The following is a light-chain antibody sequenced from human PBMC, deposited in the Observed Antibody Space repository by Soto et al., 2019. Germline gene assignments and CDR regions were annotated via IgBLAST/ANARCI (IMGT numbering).Light chain of an antibody. V-gene: IGLV4-69*01. CDR3: QTWGTGIHV. CDR2: LNSDGSH. CDR1: SGHSSYA. Sequence: QLVLTQSPSASASLGASVKLTCTLSSGHSSYAIAWHQQQPEKGPRYLMKLNSDGSHSKGDGIPDRFSGSSSGAERYLIISCLQSEDEADYYGQTWGTGIHVFGTGTKLTVL. J-gene: IGLJ1*01.